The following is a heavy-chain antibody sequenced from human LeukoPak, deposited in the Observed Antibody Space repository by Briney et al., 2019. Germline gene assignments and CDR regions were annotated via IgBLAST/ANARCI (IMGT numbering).Heavy chain of an antibody. CDR1: GFTFSNYA. D-gene: IGHD1-26*01. V-gene: IGHV3-74*01. Sequence: PGGSLRLSCAASGFTFSNYAMYWVRQAPGKGLVWVSRIGSDGSSIIYADSVKGRFTISRDIAKNTLYLQMNSLRAEDTAVYYCARAQMGAPTDYWGQGTLVTVSS. CDR2: IGSDGSSI. CDR3: ARAQMGAPTDY. J-gene: IGHJ4*02.